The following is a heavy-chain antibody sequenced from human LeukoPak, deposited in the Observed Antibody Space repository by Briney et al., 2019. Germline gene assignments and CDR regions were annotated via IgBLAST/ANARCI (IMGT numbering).Heavy chain of an antibody. D-gene: IGHD3-9*01. CDR1: GYSISSGYY. CDR2: IYHSGST. CDR3: ARSPLYDILTGYPYYYFYMDV. J-gene: IGHJ6*03. V-gene: IGHV4-38-2*02. Sequence: SETLSLTCTVSGYSISSGYYWGWIRQPPGKGLEWIGSIYHSGSTYYNPSLKSRVTISVDTSKNQFSLKLSSVTAADTAVYYCARSPLYDILTGYPYYYFYMDVWGKGTTVTISS.